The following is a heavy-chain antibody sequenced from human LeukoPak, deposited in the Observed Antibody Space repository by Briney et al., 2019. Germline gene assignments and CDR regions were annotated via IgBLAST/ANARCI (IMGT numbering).Heavy chain of an antibody. V-gene: IGHV1-18*01. J-gene: IGHJ6*03. Sequence: ASVKVSCKASGYTFTSYGISWVRQAPGQGLEWMGWISTYNGNTNYAQKLQGRVTMTTDTSTSTAYMELRSLRSDDTAVYYCARTMYYYDSGGYYSLGDYYMDVWGKGTTVTVSS. CDR3: ARTMYYYDSGGYYSLGDYYMDV. CDR2: ISTYNGNT. D-gene: IGHD3-22*01. CDR1: GYTFTSYG.